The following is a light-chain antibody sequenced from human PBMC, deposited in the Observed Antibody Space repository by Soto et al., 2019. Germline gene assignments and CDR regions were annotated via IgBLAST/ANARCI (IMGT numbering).Light chain of an antibody. J-gene: IGKJ2*01. V-gene: IGKV3-15*01. CDR3: QQYANWPPYT. CDR2: TAS. Sequence: EILLTQSPATLSASPGERVTLSCSASQTVTFNLAWYQQKPGQATRLLIHTASTRATGIPARFSGSGSGTEFTLTISSLQSEDFAVYFCQQYANWPPYTFGQGTKVEMK. CDR1: QTVTFN.